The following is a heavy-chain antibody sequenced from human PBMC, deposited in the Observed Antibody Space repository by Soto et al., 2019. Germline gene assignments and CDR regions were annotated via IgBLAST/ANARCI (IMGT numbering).Heavy chain of an antibody. Sequence: QITLKESGPPLVRPTQTLTLTCTVSGFSLDTWGVGVGWIRQPPGKAPEWLALIYWDDDKRYSPSLKNRLTITKATSNNQVVLTVTNMDPVDTVTYYCARALGSWGSYYFDHWGQGTLVTVSS. CDR3: ARALGSWGSYYFDH. CDR2: IYWDDDK. J-gene: IGHJ4*02. V-gene: IGHV2-5*02. CDR1: GFSLDTWGVG. D-gene: IGHD3-16*01.